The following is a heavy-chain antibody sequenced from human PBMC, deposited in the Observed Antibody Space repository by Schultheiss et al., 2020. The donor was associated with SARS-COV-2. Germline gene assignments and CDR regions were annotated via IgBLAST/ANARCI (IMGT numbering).Heavy chain of an antibody. V-gene: IGHV4-61*01. D-gene: IGHD2-15*01. CDR2: INHSGST. CDR1: GGSVSSGSYY. CDR3: AVTLRADRSGSAEYFQH. Sequence: SETLSLTCTVSGGSVSSGSYYWSWIRQPPGKGLEWIGEINHSGSTNYNPSLKSRVTISVDTSKNQFSLKLSSVTAADTAVYYCAVTLRADRSGSAEYFQHWGQGTLVTVSS. J-gene: IGHJ1*01.